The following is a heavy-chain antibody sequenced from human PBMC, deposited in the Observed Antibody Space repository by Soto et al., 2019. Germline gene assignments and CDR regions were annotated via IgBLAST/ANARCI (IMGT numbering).Heavy chain of an antibody. CDR3: AREIIAVSGTIRWFDP. CDR2: INGDGSSS. J-gene: IGHJ5*02. V-gene: IGHV3-74*01. Sequence: GSLRLSCAASGFTFSSHWMHWVRQAPGKGPVWVSRINGDGSSSSYADSVKGRFTISRDNAKNTLYLQMNSLSAEDTAVYHCAREIIAVSGTIRWFDPWGQGTLVTVSS. D-gene: IGHD6-13*01. CDR1: GFTFSSHW.